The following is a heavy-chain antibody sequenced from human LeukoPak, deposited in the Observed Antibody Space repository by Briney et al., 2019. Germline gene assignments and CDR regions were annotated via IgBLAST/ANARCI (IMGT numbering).Heavy chain of an antibody. CDR2: VVPMFGIR. J-gene: IGHJ4*02. CDR3: ATEPSRSYSFDHLDF. D-gene: IGHD5-12*01. V-gene: IGHV1-69*04. Sequence: SSVKVSCKTSGGTFNNYAISWVRQAPGQGLEWMGRVVPMFGIRNYPQTFRGRVNITADKATNTVYMELRSLRAEDTAIYYCATEPSRSYSFDHLDFWGLGTPVTVSS. CDR1: GGTFNNYA.